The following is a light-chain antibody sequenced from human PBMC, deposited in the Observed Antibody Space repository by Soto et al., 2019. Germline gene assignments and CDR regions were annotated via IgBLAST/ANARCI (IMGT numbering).Light chain of an antibody. CDR2: GAS. CDR3: QQRSNIT. V-gene: IGKV3D-20*02. J-gene: IGKJ5*01. Sequence: IVLTQSPGTLSLSPWERATLSCRASQSVSNNYLAWYQQKPGQAPRLLIYGASSRPTGIPDRFSGSGSGTDFTLTISRLEPEDFAVYYCQQRSNITFGQGTRLEIK. CDR1: QSVSNNY.